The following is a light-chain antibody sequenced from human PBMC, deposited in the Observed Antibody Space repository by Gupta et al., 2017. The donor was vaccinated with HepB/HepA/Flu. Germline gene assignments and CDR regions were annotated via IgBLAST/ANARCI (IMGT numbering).Light chain of an antibody. CDR3: QHYHKWPFT. Sequence: IVMTQSAATLSVSPGESATFSCRASQSVAGDIAWYQHRPGQAPRVLIYGASTRDTGIPARFGGSGSGTEFTLTITRLQSEDSAVYYCQHYHKWPFTFGPGTKVII. V-gene: IGKV3-15*01. J-gene: IGKJ3*01. CDR1: QSVAGD. CDR2: GAS.